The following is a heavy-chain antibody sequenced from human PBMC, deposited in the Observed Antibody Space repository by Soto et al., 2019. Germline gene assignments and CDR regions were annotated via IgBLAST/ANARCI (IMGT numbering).Heavy chain of an antibody. CDR3: ARELMPFTNWNYSPGMDV. J-gene: IGHJ6*02. Sequence: ASVKVSCKASGYTFTGYYMHWVRQAPGQGLEWMGWINPNSGGTNYAQKFQGWVTMNRDTSISTAYMELSRLRSEDTAVYYCARELMPFTNWNYSPGMDVWGQGTTVTVSS. CDR2: INPNSGGT. V-gene: IGHV1-2*04. D-gene: IGHD1-7*01. CDR1: GYTFTGYY.